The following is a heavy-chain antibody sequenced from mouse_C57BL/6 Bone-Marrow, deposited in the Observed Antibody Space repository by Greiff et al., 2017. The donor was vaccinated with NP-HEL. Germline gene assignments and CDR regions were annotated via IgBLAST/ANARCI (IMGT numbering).Heavy chain of an antibody. CDR3: ARAYDGYYLNFDY. CDR1: GFTFSDYG. Sequence: DVKLVESGGGLVKPGGSLKLSCAASGFTFSDYGMHWVRQAPEKGLEWVAYISSGSSTIYYADTVKGRFTISRDNAKNTLFMQMTSLRSEDTAMYYCARAYDGYYLNFDYWGQGTTLKVSS. CDR2: ISSGSSTI. V-gene: IGHV5-17*01. J-gene: IGHJ2*01. D-gene: IGHD2-3*01.